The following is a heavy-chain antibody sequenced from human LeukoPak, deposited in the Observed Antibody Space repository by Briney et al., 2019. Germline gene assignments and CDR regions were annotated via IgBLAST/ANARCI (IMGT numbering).Heavy chain of an antibody. CDR3: ASWWSYSTGWYNY. CDR1: GFTFSDYY. V-gene: IGHV3-7*02. D-gene: IGHD6-19*01. J-gene: IGHJ4*02. Sequence: GGSLRLSCAASGFTFSDYYMSWIRQAPGKGLEWVANIKQDGSEKYYVDSVKGRFTISRDNAKNSLYLQMNRLRVEDTAVYYCASWWSYSTGWYNYWGQGTLVTVSS. CDR2: IKQDGSEK.